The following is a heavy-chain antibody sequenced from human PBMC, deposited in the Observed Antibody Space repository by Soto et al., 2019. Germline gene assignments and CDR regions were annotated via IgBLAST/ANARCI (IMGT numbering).Heavy chain of an antibody. CDR3: ARDDHIVVVPTSLGAMDV. J-gene: IGHJ6*02. V-gene: IGHV4-4*02. D-gene: IGHD2-2*01. Sequence: QVQLQESGPGLVKPSETLSLTCAVYGGSISSNKGWSWVRQPPGKGLEWIGEIYHSGSTNYNPSLKSRVTISLDKSKNQFSLKLTSVTAADSAVYYCARDDHIVVVPTSLGAMDVWGQGTTVTVSS. CDR2: IYHSGST. CDR1: GGSISSNKG.